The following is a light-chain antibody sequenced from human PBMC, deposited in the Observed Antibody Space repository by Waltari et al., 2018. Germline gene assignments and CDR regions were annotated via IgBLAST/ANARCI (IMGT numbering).Light chain of an antibody. J-gene: IGKJ2*01. CDR2: DAS. V-gene: IGKV1-33*01. Sequence: DIQMTQSPSSLSASVGDRVTITCQASQDIKNYLSWYQQKPGRAPKLLIYDASTLEPGVPSRFSGSGSGTDFTFTISSLQPEDIATFYCQQYGDLPRTFGQVTKLEIK. CDR1: QDIKNY. CDR3: QQYGDLPRT.